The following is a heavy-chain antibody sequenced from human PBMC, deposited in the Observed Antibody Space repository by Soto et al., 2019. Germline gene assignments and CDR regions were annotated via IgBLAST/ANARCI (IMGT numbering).Heavy chain of an antibody. CDR3: ARSQGSRTSLEIYYYYYYGMDV. CDR2: IIPISDTT. V-gene: IGHV1-69*01. J-gene: IGHJ6*02. D-gene: IGHD2-2*01. Sequence: QVQLVQSGAEVKKPGSSVKVSCKASGGTFSSYAISWVRQAPGQGLEWMGGIIPISDTTNYAQKFQGRVTINADESTSTAYMELSSLRSEDTAVYYCARSQGSRTSLEIYYYYYYGMDVWGQGTTVTVSS. CDR1: GGTFSSYA.